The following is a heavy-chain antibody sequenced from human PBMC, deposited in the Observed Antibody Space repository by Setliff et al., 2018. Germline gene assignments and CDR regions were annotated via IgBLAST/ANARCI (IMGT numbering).Heavy chain of an antibody. V-gene: IGHV3-48*03. D-gene: IGHD3-10*01. Sequence: LRLSCAASGCTFSTYEMNWVRQAPGKGLEWVSYISSSGSTIYYADSVKGRFTISRDNAKNSLYLQMHSLRAEDTAVYYCAREGTYGSGGFDYWGQGTLVTVSS. CDR2: ISSSGSTI. CDR3: AREGTYGSGGFDY. J-gene: IGHJ4*02. CDR1: GCTFSTYE.